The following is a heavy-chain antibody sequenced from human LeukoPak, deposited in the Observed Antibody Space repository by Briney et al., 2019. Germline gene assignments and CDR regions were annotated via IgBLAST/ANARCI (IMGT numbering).Heavy chain of an antibody. CDR1: GYTFTGYY. CDR2: INPNSGGT. J-gene: IGHJ6*02. D-gene: IGHD3-3*01. V-gene: IGHV1-2*02. Sequence: ASVKVSCKASGYTFTGYYMHWVRQAPGQGLEWVGWINPNSGGTNYAQKFQGRVTMTRDTSISTAYMELSRLRSDDTAVYYCATQASPRWRGYGMDVWGQGTTVTVSS. CDR3: ATQASPRWRGYGMDV.